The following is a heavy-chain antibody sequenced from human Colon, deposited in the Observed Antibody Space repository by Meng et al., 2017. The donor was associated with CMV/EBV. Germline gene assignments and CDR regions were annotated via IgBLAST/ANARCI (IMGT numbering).Heavy chain of an antibody. J-gene: IGHJ6*02. CDR3: ARHGGYYDFWSGYYAGGSYYYYGMDV. CDR1: GFTFSSYW. Sequence: GESLKISCAASGFTFSSYWISWVRQAPGKGLEWVANIKQDGSEKYYVDSVKGRFTISRDNAKNSLYLQMNSLRAEDTAVYYCARHGGYYDFWSGYYAGGSYYYYGMDVWGQGTTVTVSS. D-gene: IGHD3-3*01. CDR2: IKQDGSEK. V-gene: IGHV3-7*01.